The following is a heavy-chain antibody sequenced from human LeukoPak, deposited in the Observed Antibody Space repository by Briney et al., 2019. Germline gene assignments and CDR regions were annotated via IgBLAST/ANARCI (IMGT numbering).Heavy chain of an antibody. J-gene: IGHJ3*01. CDR1: GFTFNIAW. D-gene: IGHD2-2*01. Sequence: GGSLRLSCAASGFTFNIAWMTWVRQAPGKWLEWVGRIKTQIDGGTTDYAAPVKGRFTISRDDSKNTLYLQMNSLKTEDTGVYHCTTSQQLLNYAYDFWGQGTMVTVSS. V-gene: IGHV3-15*01. CDR2: IKTQIDGGTT. CDR3: TTSQQLLNYAYDF.